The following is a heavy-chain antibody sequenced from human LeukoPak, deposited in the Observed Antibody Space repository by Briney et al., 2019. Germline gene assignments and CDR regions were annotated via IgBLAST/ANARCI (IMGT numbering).Heavy chain of an antibody. Sequence: GGSLRLSCAVSGFTFITEAMTWARQAPGKGLEWVSTISNNGGTTYYADSVKGRFTISRDNSRNTVYLQMNSLRAEDTAFYYCAKGLGFLPQFDYWGQGTLVAVSS. CDR2: ISNNGGTT. CDR1: GFTFITEA. J-gene: IGHJ4*02. CDR3: AKGLGFLPQFDY. D-gene: IGHD6-19*01. V-gene: IGHV3-23*01.